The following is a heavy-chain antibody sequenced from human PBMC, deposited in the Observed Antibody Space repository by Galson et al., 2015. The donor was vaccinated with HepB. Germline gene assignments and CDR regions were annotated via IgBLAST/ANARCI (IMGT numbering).Heavy chain of an antibody. V-gene: IGHV3-23*01. Sequence: SLRLSCAASGFTFHNCAMSWVRQAPGKGLEWVSAISGSGGSTYYADSVKGRFTISRDNSKNTLYLQMNSLRAEDTAVYYCAKGVTILRGAFDIWGQGTMVTVSS. CDR2: ISGSGGST. CDR1: GFTFHNCA. CDR3: AKGVTILRGAFDI. D-gene: IGHD3-3*01. J-gene: IGHJ3*02.